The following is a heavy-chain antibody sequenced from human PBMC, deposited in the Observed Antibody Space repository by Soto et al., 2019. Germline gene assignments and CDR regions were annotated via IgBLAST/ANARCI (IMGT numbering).Heavy chain of an antibody. D-gene: IGHD1-26*01. J-gene: IGHJ6*02. CDR1: GGTFSSYA. CDR3: ASFLGATSPYYFYCMDV. V-gene: IGHV1-69*13. CDR2: IIPIFGTA. Sequence: SVKVSCKASGGTFSSYAISWVRQAPGQGLEWMGGIIPIFGTANYAQKFEGRVTITADESRSTGYMELSSLRWEDTAVYYCASFLGATSPYYFYCMDVWGQGTTVTVSS.